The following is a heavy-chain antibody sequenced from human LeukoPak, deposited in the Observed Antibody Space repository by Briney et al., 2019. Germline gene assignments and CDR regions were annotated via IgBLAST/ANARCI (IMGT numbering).Heavy chain of an antibody. V-gene: IGHV4-34*01. CDR2: INHSGST. J-gene: IGHJ4*02. Sequence: SETLSLTCAVYGGSFSGYYWSWIRQPPGKGLEWIGEINHSGSTNYNPSLKSRVTISVDTSKNQFSLKLSSVTAADTAVYYCASKAYYFDYWGQGTLVAVSS. CDR3: ASKAYYFDY. CDR1: GGSFSGYY.